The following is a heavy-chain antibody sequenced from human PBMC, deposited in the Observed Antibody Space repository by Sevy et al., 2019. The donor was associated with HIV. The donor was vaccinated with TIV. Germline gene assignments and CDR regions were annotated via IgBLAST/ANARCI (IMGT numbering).Heavy chain of an antibody. CDR3: ARDNGHSGSLNYFDY. CDR1: GGSISSYY. D-gene: IGHD1-26*01. V-gene: IGHV4-4*07. CDR2: IYTSGST. Sequence: SETLSLTCTVSGGSISSYYWSWIRQPAGKGLEWIGRIYTSGSTNYNPSLKSRVTMSVDTSKNQFSLKLSSVTAADTAEYYCARDNGHSGSLNYFDYWGQGTLVTVSS. J-gene: IGHJ4*02.